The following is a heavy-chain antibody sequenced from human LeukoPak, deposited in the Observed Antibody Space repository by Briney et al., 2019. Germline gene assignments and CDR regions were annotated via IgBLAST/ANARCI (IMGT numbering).Heavy chain of an antibody. D-gene: IGHD2-2*01. CDR1: GFTVSSNY. CDR2: IYSGGST. J-gene: IGHJ4*02. V-gene: IGHV3-66*02. CDR3: ARDHRYCSSTSCYVSFDY. Sequence: GGSLRLSCAASGFTVSSNYMSWVRQAPGKGLEWVSDIYSGGSTYYADAVKGRFTISRDNSKSTLYLQMNSLRAEDTAVYYCARDHRYCSSTSCYVSFDYWGQGTLVTVSS.